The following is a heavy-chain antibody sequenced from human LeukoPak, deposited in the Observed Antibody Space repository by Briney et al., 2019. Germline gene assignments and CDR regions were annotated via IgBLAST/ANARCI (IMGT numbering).Heavy chain of an antibody. CDR2: INTNTGNP. J-gene: IGHJ4*02. CDR1: GYTFFAYD. Sequence: GASVKVSCKASGYTFFAYDISWMRQAPGQGLEWMGGINTNTGNPTYAQGFTGRFVFSLDSSVSTAYLQIDSVEAEDTAVYFCARDLAVPGTARGYWGQGTLVTVSS. V-gene: IGHV7-4-1*01. D-gene: IGHD6-19*01. CDR3: ARDLAVPGTARGY.